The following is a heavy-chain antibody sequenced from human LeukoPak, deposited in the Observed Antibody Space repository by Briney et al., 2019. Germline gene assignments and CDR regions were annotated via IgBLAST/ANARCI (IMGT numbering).Heavy chain of an antibody. D-gene: IGHD2-21*01. CDR2: LHYSGST. J-gene: IGHJ4*02. CDR3: ARHSTRGGDFDY. V-gene: IGHV4-59*08. Sequence: SETLSLTCTVSGGSISSYYWSWIRQAPGKGPEWIGYLHYSGSTNYNPSLESRVTIPVDTSKNQFSLKLTSVTAADTAVYYCARHSTRGGDFDYWGQGTLVSVSS. CDR1: GGSISSYY.